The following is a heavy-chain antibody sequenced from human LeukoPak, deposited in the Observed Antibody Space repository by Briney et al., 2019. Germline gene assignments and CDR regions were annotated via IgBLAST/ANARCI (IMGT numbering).Heavy chain of an antibody. CDR2: ISVSGVTA. CDR1: GFAFSSFA. CDR3: AKVIYSNYGYFDY. J-gene: IGHJ4*02. Sequence: GGSLRLSCAASGFAFSSFAMTWVRQAPGKGLEWVSGISVSGVTAYYADSVKGRFTISRDNSKNTLYLQMSSLRAEDTAVYYCAKVIYSNYGYFDYWGQGTLVTVSS. V-gene: IGHV3-23*01. D-gene: IGHD4-11*01.